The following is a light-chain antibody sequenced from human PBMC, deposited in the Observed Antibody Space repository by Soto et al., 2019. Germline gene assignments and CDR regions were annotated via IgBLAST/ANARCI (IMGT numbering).Light chain of an antibody. CDR1: QNVSSY. V-gene: IGKV3-11*01. J-gene: IGKJ4*01. CDR2: DAS. Sequence: EIVLTQSPATLSLSPGERATLSCRASQNVSSYLAWYQQKPGQAPRLLIYDASNRAIGIPARFSGSGSGTDFTLTISSLQPEYCAVYFCQQRSNWPRLTFGGGTKVEI. CDR3: QQRSNWPRLT.